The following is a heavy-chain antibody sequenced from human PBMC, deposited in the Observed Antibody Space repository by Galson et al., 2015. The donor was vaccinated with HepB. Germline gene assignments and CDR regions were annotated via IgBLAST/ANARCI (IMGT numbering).Heavy chain of an antibody. CDR1: GYSFTSYW. CDR3: ARHPTSPDCSSTRCYKGGAAFYYGMDV. Sequence: QSGAEVKKPGESLKISCKGSGYSFTSYWIGWVRQMPGKGLEWMGIIYPGDSDTRYSPSFQGQVTISADKSISTAYLQWSSLKASDTAMYYCARHPTSPDCSSTRCYKGGAAFYYGMDVWGQGTTVTVSS. CDR2: IYPGDSDT. J-gene: IGHJ6*02. V-gene: IGHV5-51*01. D-gene: IGHD2-2*02.